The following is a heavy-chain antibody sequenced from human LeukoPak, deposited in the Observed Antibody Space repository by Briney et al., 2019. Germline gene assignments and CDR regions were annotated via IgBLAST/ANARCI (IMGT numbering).Heavy chain of an antibody. CDR1: GFTFSSYA. V-gene: IGHV3-30*04. CDR3: ARDQAPLAAAGTLDY. Sequence: SGGSLRLSCAASGFTFSSYAMHWVRQAPGKGLEWVAVISYDGSNNYYADSVKVRFTISRDNSKNTLYLQMNSLRAEDTAVYYCARDQAPLAAAGTLDYWGQGTLVTVSS. J-gene: IGHJ4*02. D-gene: IGHD6-13*01. CDR2: ISYDGSNN.